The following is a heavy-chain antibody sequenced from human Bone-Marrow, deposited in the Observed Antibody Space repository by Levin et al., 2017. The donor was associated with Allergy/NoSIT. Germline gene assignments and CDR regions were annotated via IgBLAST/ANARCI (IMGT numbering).Heavy chain of an antibody. V-gene: IGHV3-30*04. CDR1: GFTFSIYA. CDR2: ISYDGSYI. D-gene: IGHD3-22*01. J-gene: IGHJ3*01. Sequence: PGGSLRLSCAASGFTFSIYAMHWVRQTPGTGLEWVAIISYDGSYINYADSVKGRFTISKDNSKSTLYLQMNSLRSEDTAVYYCTRRDFFDSSGHYRGDDAFDVWGQGTTVTVSP. CDR3: TRRDFFDSSGHYRGDDAFDV.